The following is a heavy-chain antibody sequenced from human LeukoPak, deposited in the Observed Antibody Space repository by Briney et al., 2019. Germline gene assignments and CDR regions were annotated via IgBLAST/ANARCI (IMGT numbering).Heavy chain of an antibody. V-gene: IGHV3-23*01. CDR1: GFTFSTYA. CDR3: AKDTPRGYNYGYFDY. J-gene: IGHJ4*02. D-gene: IGHD5-18*01. CDR2: ISGSDDGT. Sequence: GGSLRLSCAASGFTFSTYAMSWVRQIPGKGLEWVSAISGSDDGTYYADSVKGRFTISRDSSKNTLYLHMSSLRADDTAIYFFAKDTPRGYNYGYFDYWGQGTLVTVSS.